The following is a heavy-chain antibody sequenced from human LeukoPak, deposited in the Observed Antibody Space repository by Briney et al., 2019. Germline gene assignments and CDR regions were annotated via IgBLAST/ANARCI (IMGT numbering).Heavy chain of an antibody. CDR3: ARVSDYGGNWADAFDI. V-gene: IGHV4-31*03. D-gene: IGHD4-23*01. CDR2: IYYSGST. Sequence: KSSETLSLTCTVSGGSISSGGYYWSWIRQHPGKGLEWIGYIYYSGSTYYNPSLKSRVTISVDTSKNQFSLRLSSVTAADTAVYYCARVSDYGGNWADAFDIWGQGTMVTVSS. CDR1: GGSISSGGYY. J-gene: IGHJ3*02.